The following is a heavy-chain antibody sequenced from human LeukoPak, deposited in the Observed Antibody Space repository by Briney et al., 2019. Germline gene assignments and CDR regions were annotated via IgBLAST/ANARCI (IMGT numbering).Heavy chain of an antibody. CDR2: INPNSGGT. J-gene: IGHJ4*02. D-gene: IGHD5-24*01. Sequence: GASVKVSCKSSGYTFTGYYMNWVRQAPGQGLEWMGWINPNSGGTNYAQKFQGRVTMTRDTSISTAYMELSRLRSDDTAVYYCARDPIGDGYNMYYFDYWGQGTLVTVSS. CDR1: GYTFTGYY. CDR3: ARDPIGDGYNMYYFDY. V-gene: IGHV1-2*02.